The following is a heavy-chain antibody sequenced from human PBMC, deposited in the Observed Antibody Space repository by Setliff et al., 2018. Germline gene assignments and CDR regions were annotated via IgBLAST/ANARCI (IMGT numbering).Heavy chain of an antibody. D-gene: IGHD3-10*01. CDR1: GFTFSTYA. CDR3: ARAQGYDSGTYWGVDYYYYMDV. V-gene: IGHV3-23*01. Sequence: GESLKISCAASGFTFSTYAMSWVRQAPGKGLEWVSTISDTSGSTYYADAVKGRLTISRDNSKNTLYLQMNSLRADDTAVYYCARAQGYDSGTYWGVDYYYYMDVWGKGTTVTVSS. J-gene: IGHJ6*03. CDR2: ISDTSGST.